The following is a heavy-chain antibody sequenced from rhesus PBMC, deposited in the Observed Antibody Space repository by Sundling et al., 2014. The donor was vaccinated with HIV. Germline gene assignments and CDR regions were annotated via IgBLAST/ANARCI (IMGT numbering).Heavy chain of an antibody. V-gene: IGHV4-92*01. Sequence: QVQLQESGPGLVKPSETLSLTCAVSGGSISSPFYFWGWIRQPPGKGLQWIGRISGSGGSTNYNPSLKSRVTISKDTSKNQFSLNLRSVTAADTAVYYCASNEYYSGSFYHSDHWGQGVLVTVSS. CDR1: GGSISSPFYF. CDR2: ISGSGGST. CDR3: ASNEYYSGSFYHSDH. J-gene: IGHJ4*01. D-gene: IGHD3-16*01.